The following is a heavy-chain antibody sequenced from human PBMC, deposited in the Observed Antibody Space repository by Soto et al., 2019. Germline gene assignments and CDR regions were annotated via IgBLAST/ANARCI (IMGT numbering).Heavy chain of an antibody. V-gene: IGHV3-30*18. CDR3: AKDRAGYSSSWFRPYNWFDP. D-gene: IGHD6-13*01. Sequence: PGGSLRLSCAASGFTFSSYGMHWVRQAPGKGLEWVAVISYDGSNKYYADSVKGRFTISRDNSKNTLYLQMNSLRAEDTAVYYCAKDRAGYSSSWFRPYNWFDPWGQGTLVTVSS. CDR2: ISYDGSNK. CDR1: GFTFSSYG. J-gene: IGHJ5*02.